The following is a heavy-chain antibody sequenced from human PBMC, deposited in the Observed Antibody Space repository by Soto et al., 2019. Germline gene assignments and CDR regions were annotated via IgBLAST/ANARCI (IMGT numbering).Heavy chain of an antibody. CDR2: IRGSAGST. D-gene: IGHD3-10*01. Sequence: EVQLLESGGGLVQPGGSLRLSCAASGFTFSINAMSWVRQAPGKGLEWVSAIRGSAGSTYYADSVKGRFTISRDNSKNMLYLQMNSLRAEDTALYYGAKSLRGVMIDFDYWGQGTLVTVSS. J-gene: IGHJ4*02. V-gene: IGHV3-23*01. CDR1: GFTFSINA. CDR3: AKSLRGVMIDFDY.